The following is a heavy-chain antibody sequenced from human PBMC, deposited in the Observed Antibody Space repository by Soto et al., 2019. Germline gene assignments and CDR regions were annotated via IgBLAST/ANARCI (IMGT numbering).Heavy chain of an antibody. CDR2: IHPVDSDT. CDR1: GYSFTSYW. J-gene: IGHJ3*02. D-gene: IGHD3-10*01. CDR3: ASAGTRDAFDI. V-gene: IGHV5-51*01. Sequence: GESLKISCKGSGYSFTSYWIGWVRQMPGKGLEWMGIIHPVDSDTRYSPSFQGQVTISADKSINTAYLQWSSLKASDSAMYYCASAGTRDAFDIWGQGTMVTVSS.